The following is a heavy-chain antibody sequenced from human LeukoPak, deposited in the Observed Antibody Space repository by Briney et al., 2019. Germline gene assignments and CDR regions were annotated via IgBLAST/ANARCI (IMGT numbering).Heavy chain of an antibody. V-gene: IGHV4-34*01. CDR3: ARAYYDSSVLFDY. CDR1: GGSFSGYY. Sequence: PSETLSLTCAVYGGSFSGYYWSWIRQPPGKGLEWIGEINHSGSTNYNPSLKSRVTISVDTSKNQFSLKLSSVTAADTAVYYCARAYYDSSVLFDYWGQGTLVTVSS. CDR2: INHSGST. J-gene: IGHJ4*02. D-gene: IGHD3-22*01.